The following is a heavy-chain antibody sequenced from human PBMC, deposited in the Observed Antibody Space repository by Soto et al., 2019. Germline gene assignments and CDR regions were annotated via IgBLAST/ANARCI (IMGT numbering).Heavy chain of an antibody. CDR3: ARVPFVGYFDWLDP. D-gene: IGHD3-9*01. CDR1: GASISSYY. V-gene: IGHV4-59*01. J-gene: IGHJ5*02. CDR2: MHHTQGT. Sequence: SETLSLTCSVSGASISSYYWTWIRQPPGGGLEWIGYMHHTQGTNDNPSLRGRVHMSIDTSMNQFSLRLTSVTAADTAVYYCARVPFVGYFDWLDPWGHRTLVTVSS.